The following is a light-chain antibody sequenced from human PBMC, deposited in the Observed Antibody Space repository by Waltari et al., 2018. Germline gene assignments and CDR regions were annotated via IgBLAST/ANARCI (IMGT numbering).Light chain of an antibody. V-gene: IGKV1-5*03. CDR3: QQYNRYSYT. CDR1: QSISSL. Sequence: TCRARQSISSLLAWYQHKPGKAPKLLIYQASSLESGVPSRFSGSGSGTEFTLTISSLQPDDFATYYCQQYNRYSYTFGQGTKLQIE. CDR2: QAS. J-gene: IGKJ2*01.